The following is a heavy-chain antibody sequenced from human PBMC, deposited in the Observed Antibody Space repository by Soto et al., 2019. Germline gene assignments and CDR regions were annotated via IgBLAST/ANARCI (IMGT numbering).Heavy chain of an antibody. CDR1: GGSFSGYY. Sequence: PSETLSLTCAVYGGSFSGYYWSWIRQPPGKGLEWIGEINHSGSTNYNPSLKSRVTISVDTSKNQFSLKLSSVTAADTAVYYCALLQARIVFAPARRGIDYWGQGTLVTVSS. J-gene: IGHJ4*02. V-gene: IGHV4-34*01. D-gene: IGHD1-26*01. CDR2: INHSGST. CDR3: ALLQARIVFAPARRGIDY.